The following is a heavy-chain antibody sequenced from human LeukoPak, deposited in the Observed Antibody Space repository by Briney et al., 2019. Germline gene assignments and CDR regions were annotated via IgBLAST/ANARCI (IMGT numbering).Heavy chain of an antibody. V-gene: IGHV3-30*03. Sequence: GGSLRLSCAASGFTFNRYDMDWVRQAPGKGLEGLAVISFDGTKEYSAVSVKGRFSISRDNSKNTVFLQMSSLRLDDTAVYYCARAGGKIRGFGGFQQWGQGALVTVSS. D-gene: IGHD3-10*01. CDR3: ARAGGKIRGFGGFQQ. CDR1: GFTFNRYD. CDR2: ISFDGTKE. J-gene: IGHJ1*01.